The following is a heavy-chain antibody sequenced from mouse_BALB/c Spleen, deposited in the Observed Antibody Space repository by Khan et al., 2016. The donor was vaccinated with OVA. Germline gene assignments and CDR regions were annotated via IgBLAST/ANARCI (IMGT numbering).Heavy chain of an antibody. V-gene: IGHV1-5*01. J-gene: IGHJ2*01. CDR2: IYPGNSDT. CDR1: GYTFTSYW. D-gene: IGHD2-1*01. CDR3: TRNGFGNYESWDY. Sequence: EVQLQESGTVLARPGASVKMSCKASGYTFTSYWMHWVKQRPGQGLEWIGAIYPGNSDTNYNQKFKGKAKLTAVTSTSPAYMELNSLTNEDSAVYYCTRNGFGNYESWDYWGQGTTLTVSS.